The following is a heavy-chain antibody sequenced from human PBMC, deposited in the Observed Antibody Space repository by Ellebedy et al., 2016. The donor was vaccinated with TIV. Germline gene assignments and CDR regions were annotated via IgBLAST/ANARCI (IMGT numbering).Heavy chain of an antibody. J-gene: IGHJ3*02. CDR1: GFTIDDYA. Sequence: SLKISXVASGFTIDDYAMHWVRHAPGKGLEWVSGISWNSGSIGYADSVKGRFTISRDNAKNSLYLQMNSLRPEDTALYYCAKDKVVFYAFDMWGQGTMVTVSS. D-gene: IGHD2-8*02. V-gene: IGHV3-9*01. CDR2: ISWNSGSI. CDR3: AKDKVVFYAFDM.